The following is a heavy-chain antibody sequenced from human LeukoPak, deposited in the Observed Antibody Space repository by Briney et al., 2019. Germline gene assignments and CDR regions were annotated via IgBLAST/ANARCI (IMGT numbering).Heavy chain of an antibody. CDR3: ARAGYGGGQDFDV. CDR1: GYTFTGYY. V-gene: IGHV1-2*02. CDR2: INPNNGGT. Sequence: ASVKVSCKASGYTFTGYYMHWVRQAPGQGLEWMGWINPNNGGTNYAQKFQGRVTMTRDPSISTAYMDLSRLKSDDTAVYYCARAGYGGGQDFDVWGQGTMVTVSS. D-gene: IGHD1-26*01. J-gene: IGHJ3*01.